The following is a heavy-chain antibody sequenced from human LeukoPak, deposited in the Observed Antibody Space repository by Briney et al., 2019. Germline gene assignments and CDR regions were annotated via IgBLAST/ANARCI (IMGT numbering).Heavy chain of an antibody. CDR1: GYSISSGYY. D-gene: IGHD4-23*01. Sequence: TSETLSLTCTVSGYSISSGYYWGWIRQPPVKGLEWIGSIYRSGSTYYNPSLKSRVTISVDTSKNQFSLKLSSVTAADTAVYYCARELSDYGGNSCHGYWGQGTLVTVSS. J-gene: IGHJ4*02. V-gene: IGHV4-38-2*02. CDR3: ARELSDYGGNSCHGY. CDR2: IYRSGST.